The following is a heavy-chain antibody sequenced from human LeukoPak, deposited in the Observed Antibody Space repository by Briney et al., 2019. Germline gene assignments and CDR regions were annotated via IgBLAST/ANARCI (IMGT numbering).Heavy chain of an antibody. V-gene: IGHV1-69*06. CDR3: ARLSGYSYGYYYYYMDV. CDR2: IIPIFGTA. D-gene: IGHD5-18*01. J-gene: IGHJ6*03. CDR1: GGTFSSYA. Sequence: GASVKVSCKASGGTFSSYAISWVRQAPGQGLEWMGGIIPIFGTANYAQKFQGRVTITADKSTSTAYMELSSLRSEDTAVYYCARLSGYSYGYYYYYMDVWGKGTTVTVSS.